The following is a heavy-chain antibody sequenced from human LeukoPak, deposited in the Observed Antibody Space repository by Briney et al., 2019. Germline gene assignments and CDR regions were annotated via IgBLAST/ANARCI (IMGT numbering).Heavy chain of an antibody. CDR1: GFTFSSYW. J-gene: IGHJ6*02. D-gene: IGHD1-26*01. V-gene: IGHV3-74*01. CDR3: ARLELPSFYDMDV. Sequence: PDGCLRLSCAASGFTFSSYWMHWVRQAPGKGLVWVSRMNTDGSSTSYADSVKGRFTISRDNAKNTLYLQMNSLRAEDTAVYYCARLELPSFYDMDVWGQGTTVTVCS. CDR2: MNTDGSST.